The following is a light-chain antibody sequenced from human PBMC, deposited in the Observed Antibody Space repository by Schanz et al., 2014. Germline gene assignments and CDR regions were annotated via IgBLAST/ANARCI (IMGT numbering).Light chain of an antibody. CDR1: QSVSSY. J-gene: IGKJ2*01. CDR2: GAS. CDR3: QHYNNWPPLMYT. V-gene: IGKV3-15*01. Sequence: EIVLTQSPPTLSLSPGERATLSCRASQSVSSYLAWYQQKPGQAPRLLIYGASTRAIGIPARFSGSGSGTEFTLTISSLQSEDFAVYFCQHYNNWPPLMYTFGQGTKVEIK.